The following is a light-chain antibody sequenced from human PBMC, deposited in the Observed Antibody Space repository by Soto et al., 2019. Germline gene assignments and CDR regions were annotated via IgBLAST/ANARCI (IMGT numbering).Light chain of an antibody. CDR2: GAS. CDR1: HSVSSSY. V-gene: IGKV3-20*01. CDR3: QQHGSSPLT. J-gene: IGKJ4*01. Sequence: EIVMTRCPATVSLSPVEIATLSCRASHSVSSSYLAWYQQKPGQAPRLLIYGASSRAAGIPDRFSGSGSGTDFTLTISRLEPEDFAVYYCQQHGSSPLTFSGGTKVDI.